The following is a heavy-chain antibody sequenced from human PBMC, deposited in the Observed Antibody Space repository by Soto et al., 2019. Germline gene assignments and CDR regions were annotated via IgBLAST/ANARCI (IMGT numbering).Heavy chain of an antibody. CDR2: INPNSGGT. CDR3: ARVAGDSGYDLDYFDY. D-gene: IGHD5-12*01. Sequence: ASVKVSCKASGYTFTGYYMHWVRQAPGQGLEWMGWINPNSGGTNYAQKFQGWVTMTRDTSISTAYMELSRLRSDDTAVYYCARVAGDSGYDLDYFDYWGQGTLVTVSS. V-gene: IGHV1-2*04. CDR1: GYTFTGYY. J-gene: IGHJ4*02.